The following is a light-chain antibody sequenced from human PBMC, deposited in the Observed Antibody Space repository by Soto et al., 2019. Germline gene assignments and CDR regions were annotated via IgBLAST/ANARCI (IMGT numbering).Light chain of an antibody. CDR3: MQGTHWPWT. CDR1: QSLVLSDGNTY. CDR2: KVS. J-gene: IGKJ1*01. V-gene: IGKV2-30*02. Sequence: DVVLTQSPLSLPVTLGQPASISCRSSQSLVLSDGNTYLNWFQQRPGQSQRRLIYKVSNRESGVQGRFSGSGSGTDFTLKIRSVEAEDVGVYYCMQGTHWPWTFGQGTKVDIK.